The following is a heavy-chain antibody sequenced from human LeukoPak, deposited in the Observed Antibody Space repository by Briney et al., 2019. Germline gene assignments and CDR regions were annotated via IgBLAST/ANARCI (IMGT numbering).Heavy chain of an antibody. CDR2: ISGDGGST. Sequence: PGGSLRLSCAASGFTFDDYAIHWVRQALGKGLEWVSLISGDGGSTYYADSVKGRFTISRDNSKNSVYLQMNSLRSEDTALYYCAKDRPKSYWGQGTLVTVSS. CDR3: AKDRPKSY. CDR1: GFTFDDYA. J-gene: IGHJ4*02. V-gene: IGHV3-43*02.